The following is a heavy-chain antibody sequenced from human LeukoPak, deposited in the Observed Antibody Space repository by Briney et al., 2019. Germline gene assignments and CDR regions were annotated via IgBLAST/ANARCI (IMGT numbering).Heavy chain of an antibody. J-gene: IGHJ3*02. CDR1: GGSISSYF. Sequence: PSETLSLTCTVSGGSISSYFWSWIRQPPGKGLEWIGYIYYSGTTNYNPSLKSRVTISIDTSKNQFSLKLSSVTAADTAVYYCARTTMVRGVYGGAFDIWGQGTMVTVSS. V-gene: IGHV4-59*12. CDR3: ARTTMVRGVYGGAFDI. D-gene: IGHD3-10*01. CDR2: IYYSGTT.